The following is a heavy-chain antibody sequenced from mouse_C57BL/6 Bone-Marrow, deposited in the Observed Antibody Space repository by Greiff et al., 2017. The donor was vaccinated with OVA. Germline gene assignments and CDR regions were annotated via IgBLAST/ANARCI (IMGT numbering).Heavy chain of an antibody. CDR2: ISSGSSTF. CDR3: ATIYYDYEGGYAMDD. Sequence: EVMLVESGGGLVKPGGSLKLSCAVSGFTFSDYGMHWVRQAPEKGLEWVAYISSGSSTFYSADTVTGRFTISRDNGKNTMFLQMTRLRSEDTAMYYCATIYYDYEGGYAMDDWGQGTSVTVSS. V-gene: IGHV5-17*01. CDR1: GFTFSDYG. J-gene: IGHJ4*01. D-gene: IGHD2-4*01.